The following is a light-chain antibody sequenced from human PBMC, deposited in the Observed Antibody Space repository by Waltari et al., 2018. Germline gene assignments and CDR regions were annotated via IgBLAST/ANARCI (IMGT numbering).Light chain of an antibody. CDR3: CSYAGSYTFV. J-gene: IGLJ7*01. CDR1: SSDVGSHNF. CDR2: YVV. V-gene: IGLV2-11*01. Sequence: QSALTQPRSVSGSPGQSVTISCSGTSSDVGSHNFVSCYKQHPGNAPKLLIYYVVKRPSGVPDRFSGSKSGNTASLTISGLQTEDESDYYCCSYAGSYTFVFGGGTQLTVL.